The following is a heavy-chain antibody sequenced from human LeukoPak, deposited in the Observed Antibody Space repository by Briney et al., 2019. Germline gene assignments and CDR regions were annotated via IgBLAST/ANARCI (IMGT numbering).Heavy chain of an antibody. V-gene: IGHV4-38-2*02. CDR1: GGSISSYY. D-gene: IGHD1-26*01. Sequence: SETLSLNCTVSGGSISSYYWGWIRQPPGKGLEWIGSIYHSGSTYYNPSLKSRVTISVDTSKNQFSLKLSSVTAADTAVYYCARAIEVGAMTPFDYWGQGTLVTVSS. CDR2: IYHSGST. CDR3: ARAIEVGAMTPFDY. J-gene: IGHJ4*02.